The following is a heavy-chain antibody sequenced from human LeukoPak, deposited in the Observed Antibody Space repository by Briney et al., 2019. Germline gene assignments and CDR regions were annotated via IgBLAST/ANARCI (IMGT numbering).Heavy chain of an antibody. CDR2: INAGNGNT. Sequence: ASVKVSCKASGYTFTSYAMHWVRQAPGQRLEWMGWINAGNGNTKYSQKFQGRVTITRDTSASTAYMELSSLRSEDTAVYYCARGPNCSGGSCYAEYFQHWGQGTLVTVSS. D-gene: IGHD2-15*01. V-gene: IGHV1-3*01. CDR1: GYTFTSYA. J-gene: IGHJ1*01. CDR3: ARGPNCSGGSCYAEYFQH.